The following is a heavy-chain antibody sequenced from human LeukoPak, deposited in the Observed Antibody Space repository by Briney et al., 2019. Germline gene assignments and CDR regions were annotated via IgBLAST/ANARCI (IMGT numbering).Heavy chain of an antibody. CDR1: GGTFSSYA. CDR2: IIPIFGTA. D-gene: IGHD6-13*01. CDR3: ASGGSGYSSSWYCIDY. J-gene: IGHJ4*02. Sequence: EASVKVSCKASGGTFSSYAISWVRQAPGQGLEWMGGIIPIFGTANYAQKFQGRVRITADESTSTAYMELSSLRSEDTAVYYCASGGSGYSSSWYCIDYWGQGTLVTVSS. V-gene: IGHV1-69*13.